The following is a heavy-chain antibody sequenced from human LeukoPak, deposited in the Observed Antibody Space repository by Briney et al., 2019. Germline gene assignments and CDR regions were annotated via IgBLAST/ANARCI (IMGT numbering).Heavy chain of an antibody. V-gene: IGHV4-59*12. Sequence: SETLSLTCTVSGGSISSDYWSWIRQPPGKGLEWIGYIYYSGSTNYNPSLKSRVTISVDTSKNQFSLKLRSVTAADTAVYYCATMYYDISTDYYISDYWGQGTLVTVSS. J-gene: IGHJ4*02. D-gene: IGHD3-9*01. CDR2: IYYSGST. CDR3: ATMYYDISTDYYISDY. CDR1: GGSISSDY.